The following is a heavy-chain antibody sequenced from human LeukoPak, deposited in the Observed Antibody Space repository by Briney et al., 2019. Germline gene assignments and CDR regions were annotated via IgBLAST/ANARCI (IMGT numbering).Heavy chain of an antibody. J-gene: IGHJ4*02. Sequence: PGGSLRLSCAASGFTVSNTYMSWVRQAPGKGLEWVSVIGPDGGGIQYVDSVKGRFTISRDTSKNTLYLQMNSLRAEDTAVYYCAKYAPPSTLLTRFFDSWGQGTLVTVSS. V-gene: IGHV3-53*01. D-gene: IGHD2-21*02. CDR2: IGPDGGGI. CDR3: AKYAPPSTLLTRFFDS. CDR1: GFTVSNTY.